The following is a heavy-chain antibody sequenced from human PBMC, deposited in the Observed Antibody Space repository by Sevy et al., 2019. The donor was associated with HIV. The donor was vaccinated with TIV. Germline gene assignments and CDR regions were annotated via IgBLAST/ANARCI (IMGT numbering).Heavy chain of an antibody. D-gene: IGHD3-3*02. CDR2: ISYEGSET. CDR3: ARDGGFSIKWYPLY. CDR1: GFAISSHA. V-gene: IGHV3-30-3*01. J-gene: IGHJ4*01. Sequence: GGSLRLSCAASGFAISSHAMHWVRQAPGKGPEWVATISYEGSETFYAASVEGRFTISRDNSKNMLSLQINSLRPEDTAVYYCARDGGFSIKWYPLYWGHGTLVTVSS.